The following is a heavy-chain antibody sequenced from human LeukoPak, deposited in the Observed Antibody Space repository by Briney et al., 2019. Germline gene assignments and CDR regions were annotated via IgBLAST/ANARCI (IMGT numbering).Heavy chain of an antibody. CDR3: ATGSHYYDSSGYDY. CDR2: INHSGST. CDR1: GGSFSGYY. Sequence: SETLSLTCAVYGGSFSGYYWSWIRQPPGKGLEWIGEINHSGSTNYNPSLKSRVTISVDTSKNQFSLKLSSVTAADTAVYYCATGSHYYDSSGYDYWGQGTLVTVSS. V-gene: IGHV4-34*01. D-gene: IGHD3-22*01. J-gene: IGHJ1*01.